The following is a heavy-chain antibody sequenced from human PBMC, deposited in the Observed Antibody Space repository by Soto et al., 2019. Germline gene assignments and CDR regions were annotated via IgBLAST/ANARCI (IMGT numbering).Heavy chain of an antibody. Sequence: ESLKISCKGSGYSFTSYWIGWVRQMPGKGLEWMGIIYPGDSDTRYSPSFQGQVTISADKSISTAYLQWSSLKASDTAMYYCARQVYRGGDCYRVGNWFDPWGQGTLVTVSS. CDR3: ARQVYRGGDCYRVGNWFDP. J-gene: IGHJ5*02. D-gene: IGHD2-21*01. CDR1: GYSFTSYW. CDR2: IYPGDSDT. V-gene: IGHV5-51*01.